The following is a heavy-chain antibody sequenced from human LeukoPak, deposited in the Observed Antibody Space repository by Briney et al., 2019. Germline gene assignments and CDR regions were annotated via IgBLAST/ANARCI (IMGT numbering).Heavy chain of an antibody. J-gene: IGHJ4*02. CDR1: GGTFISYA. V-gene: IGHV1-69*13. D-gene: IGHD6-13*01. Sequence: ASVKVSCKASGGTFISYAISWVGQAPGQGLEWMGGIITIFGTANYAQKFQGRVTITADESTSTAYMELSSLRSEDTAVYCWARHSSSCYYFDYWGQGTLVTVSS. CDR3: ARHSSSCYYFDY. CDR2: IITIFGTA.